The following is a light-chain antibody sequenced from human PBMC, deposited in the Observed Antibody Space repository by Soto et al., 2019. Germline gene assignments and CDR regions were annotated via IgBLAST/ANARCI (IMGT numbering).Light chain of an antibody. CDR2: DVS. V-gene: IGKV3-11*01. CDR1: EIVTTY. Sequence: VCPPSPATLSFAPVELGPLFCIASEIVTTYLAWYQQKPGQAPRLLVYDVSNRATGIPARFSGGGSGTDFTLTIRNLEPEDFAVYYCQQRSDWPWTCGHGPTGDLK. CDR3: QQRSDWPWT. J-gene: IGKJ1*01.